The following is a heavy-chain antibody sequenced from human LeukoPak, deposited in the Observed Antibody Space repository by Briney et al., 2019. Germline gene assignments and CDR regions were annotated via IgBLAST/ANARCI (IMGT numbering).Heavy chain of an antibody. J-gene: IGHJ5*01. CDR3: ATVLGIAAAGTSWFDS. Sequence: ASVKVSCKVSGYTLTELSMHWVRQAPGKGLEWMGGFDPEDGETIYAQKFQGRVTMTEDTSTDTAYMELSSLRSEDTAVYYCATVLGIAAAGTSWFDSWGQGTLVTVSS. CDR2: FDPEDGET. D-gene: IGHD6-13*01. V-gene: IGHV1-24*01. CDR1: GYTLTELS.